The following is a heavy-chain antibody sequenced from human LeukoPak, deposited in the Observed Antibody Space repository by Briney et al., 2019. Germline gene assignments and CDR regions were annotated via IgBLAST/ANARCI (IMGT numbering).Heavy chain of an antibody. D-gene: IGHD5-18*01. J-gene: IGHJ6*03. CDR2: IYYSGTT. V-gene: IGHV4-59*01. Sequence: SETLSLTCTVSGDSITTYYWSWIRQSPGRGLEWIGHIYYSGTTNYNPSLKSRVTISIDTSKKQFSLKLNSVTAADTAIYYCARDPNRGYTYGTSRDYCMDVWGKGTTVTISS. CDR1: GDSITTYY. CDR3: ARDPNRGYTYGTSRDYCMDV.